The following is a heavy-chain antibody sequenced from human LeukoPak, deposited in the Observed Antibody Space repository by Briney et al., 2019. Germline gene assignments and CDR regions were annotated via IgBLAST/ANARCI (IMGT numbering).Heavy chain of an antibody. V-gene: IGHV3-53*01. CDR2: IYSGGRT. CDR1: GFTVSSNY. J-gene: IGHJ4*02. D-gene: IGHD6-19*01. Sequence: PGGSLRLSCAASGFTVSSNYMSWVRQAPGKGLEWVSVIYSGGRTYYADSVKGRFTISGGNSKNTLYLQMNSLRAEDTAVYYCARDGGSGWYHDYWGQGTLVTVSS. CDR3: ARDGGSGWYHDY.